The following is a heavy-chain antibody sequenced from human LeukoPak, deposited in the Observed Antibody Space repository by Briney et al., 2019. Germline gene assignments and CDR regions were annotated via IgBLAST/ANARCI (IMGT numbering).Heavy chain of an antibody. CDR3: AKGELWFGEPFDY. D-gene: IGHD3-10*01. Sequence: GGSLRLSCAASGFTFSIYAMSWVRQAPGKGLEWVSAISGSGGSTYYADSVKARFTISRDNSKNTLYLQMNSLRAEDTAVYYCAKGELWFGEPFDYWGKGTLVTVSS. J-gene: IGHJ4*02. CDR1: GFTFSIYA. CDR2: ISGSGGST. V-gene: IGHV3-23*01.